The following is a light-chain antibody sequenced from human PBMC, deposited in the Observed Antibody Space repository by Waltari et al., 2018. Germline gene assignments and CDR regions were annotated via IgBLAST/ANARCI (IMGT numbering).Light chain of an antibody. CDR2: QDS. CDR3: QTWDDTIVV. CDR1: KLVDNF. Sequence: SALTQPPSVSVSPGQTARIACSGTKLVDNFAGWYQQQPGQSPALVMFQDSRRPAGTPERFSGSSSGSTATLTISGTQPMDEADYFCQTWDDTIVVFGGGTRLTVL. V-gene: IGLV3-1*01. J-gene: IGLJ2*01.